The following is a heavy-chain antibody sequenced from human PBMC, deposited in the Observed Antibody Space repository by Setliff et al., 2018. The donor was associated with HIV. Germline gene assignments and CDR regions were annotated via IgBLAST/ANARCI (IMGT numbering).Heavy chain of an antibody. CDR1: GSTFSSYA. Sequence: ASVKVSCKASGSTFSSYAISWVRQAPGQGLQWMGWISTYSDETSSSQNLQGRLTMTTDTSTVTAYMELRSLRSADTAVYYCARGDSVVDYGMDVWGQGTTVTVSS. J-gene: IGHJ6*02. CDR3: ARGDSVVDYGMDV. V-gene: IGHV1-18*01. D-gene: IGHD2-15*01. CDR2: ISTYSDET.